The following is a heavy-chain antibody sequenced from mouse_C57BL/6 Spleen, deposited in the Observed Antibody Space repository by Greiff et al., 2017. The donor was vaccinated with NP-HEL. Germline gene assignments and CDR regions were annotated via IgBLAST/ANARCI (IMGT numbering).Heavy chain of an antibody. J-gene: IGHJ3*01. CDR2: IDPSDSYT. V-gene: IGHV1-50*01. D-gene: IGHD1-1*01. CDR3: ARRTLRSAWFAY. CDR1: GYTFTSYW. Sequence: QVQLQQPGAELVKPGASVKLSCKASGYTFTSYWMQWVKQRPGQGLEWIGEIDPSDSYTNYNQKFKGKATLTVDTSSSTAYMPLSSLTSEDSAVYYCARRTLRSAWFAYWGQGTLVTVSA.